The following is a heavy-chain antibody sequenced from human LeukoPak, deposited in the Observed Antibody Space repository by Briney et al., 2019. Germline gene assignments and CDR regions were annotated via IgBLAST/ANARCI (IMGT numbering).Heavy chain of an antibody. Sequence: GGSLRLSCAASGFTFSSYAMSWVRQAPGKGLEWVSAIGGSGGSTYYADSVKGRFTISRDNSKNTLYLQMNSLRAEDTAVYYCAKCFYDFWSGYCDAFDIWGQGTMVTVSS. D-gene: IGHD3-3*01. CDR3: AKCFYDFWSGYCDAFDI. CDR1: GFTFSSYA. V-gene: IGHV3-23*01. CDR2: IGGSGGST. J-gene: IGHJ3*02.